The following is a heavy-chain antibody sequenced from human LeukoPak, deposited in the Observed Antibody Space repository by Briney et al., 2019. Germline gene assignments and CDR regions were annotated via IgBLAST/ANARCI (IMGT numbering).Heavy chain of an antibody. D-gene: IGHD3-3*01. CDR1: GFTLSTYA. CDR3: AKGRNTIFGVVIYYYYMDV. J-gene: IGHJ6*03. Sequence: GGSLRLSCAASGFTLSTYAMSWVRQTPGKGLEWVAATSSSDAGTYHADSVRGRFTISRDNSKNTLYLQMNSLRAEDAAVYYCAKGRNTIFGVVIYYYYMDVWGKGTTVTVSS. V-gene: IGHV3-23*01. CDR2: TSSSDAGT.